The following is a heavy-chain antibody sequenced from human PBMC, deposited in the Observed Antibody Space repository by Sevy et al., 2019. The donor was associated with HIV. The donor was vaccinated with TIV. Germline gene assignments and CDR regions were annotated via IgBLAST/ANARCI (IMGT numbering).Heavy chain of an antibody. CDR3: ARFPPQRAFDI. CDR2: VSYDGSNT. CDR1: GFAFSDYA. V-gene: IGHV3-30-3*01. Sequence: GSLRLSCEAFGFAFSDYAMHWVRQVPGKGLEWLAVVSYDGSNTSYADSVKGRFTVSRDNSKNTLYLQMNSLRRDETAVFYCARFPPQRAFDIWGQGTTVTVSS. J-gene: IGHJ3*02.